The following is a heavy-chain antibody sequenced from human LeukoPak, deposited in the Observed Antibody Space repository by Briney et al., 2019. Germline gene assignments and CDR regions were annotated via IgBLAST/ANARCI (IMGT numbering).Heavy chain of an antibody. D-gene: IGHD3-22*01. Sequence: GGSLRLSCAASGFTFSSYAMHWVRQAPGKGLEWVSAISGSGGSTCYADSVKGRFTISRDNSKNTLYLQMNSLRAEDTAVYYCAKDPGDSSGYDYWGQGTLVTVSS. CDR3: AKDPGDSSGYDY. J-gene: IGHJ4*02. CDR1: GFTFSSYA. V-gene: IGHV3-23*01. CDR2: ISGSGGST.